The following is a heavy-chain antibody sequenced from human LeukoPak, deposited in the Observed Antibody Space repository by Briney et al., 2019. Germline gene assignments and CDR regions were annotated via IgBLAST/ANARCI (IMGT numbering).Heavy chain of an antibody. J-gene: IGHJ4*02. CDR2: IYYSGST. D-gene: IGHD3-22*01. Sequence: SETLSLTCTVSGGSISSYYWSWIRQPPGKGLEWIGHIYYSGSTNYNPSLKSRVAISVDTSKNQFSLKLSSVTAADTAVYYCAREVGYYYDSSGYYDYWGQGTLVTVSS. CDR1: GGSISSYY. V-gene: IGHV4-59*01. CDR3: AREVGYYYDSSGYYDY.